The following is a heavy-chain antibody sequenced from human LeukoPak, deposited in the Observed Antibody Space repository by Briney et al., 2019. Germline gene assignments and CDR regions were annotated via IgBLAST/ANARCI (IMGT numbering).Heavy chain of an antibody. J-gene: IGHJ5*02. Sequence: ASVKVSCKASGYSFSTYGVAWVRQAPGQGLEWMGRISGYNGNTGYVQKFQDRVTMTTDTSTTTAYMELRSLRSDDTAVYYCARKSAGFLTAWGQGTLVTVSS. CDR1: GYSFSTYG. V-gene: IGHV1-18*01. D-gene: IGHD2/OR15-2a*01. CDR2: ISGYNGNT. CDR3: ARKSAGFLTA.